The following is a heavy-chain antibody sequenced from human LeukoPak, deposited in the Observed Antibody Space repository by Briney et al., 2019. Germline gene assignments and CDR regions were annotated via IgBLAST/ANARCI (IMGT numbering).Heavy chain of an antibody. J-gene: IGHJ4*02. CDR2: IYYSGST. V-gene: IGHV4-39*01. CDR3: WSYDYVWGSYRYFFVDY. CDR1: GGSISSSSYY. Sequence: PSETLSLTCTVSGGSISSSSYYWCWIRQPPGKGLEWIGSIYYSGSTYYNPSLKSRVTISVDTSKNQFSLKLSSVTAADTAVYYCWSYDYVWGSYRYFFVDYWGQGTLVTVSS. D-gene: IGHD3-16*02.